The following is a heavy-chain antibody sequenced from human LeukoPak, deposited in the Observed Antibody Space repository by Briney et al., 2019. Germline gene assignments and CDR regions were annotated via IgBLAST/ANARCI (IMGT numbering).Heavy chain of an antibody. CDR2: IWYDGSNK. CDR3: ARNGGSGYYRHYYGMDV. D-gene: IGHD3-22*01. J-gene: IGHJ6*02. V-gene: IGHV3-33*01. Sequence: GGSLRLSCAASGFTFSSYGMHWVRQAPGKGLEWVAVIWYDGSNKYYADSVKGRFTISRDNSKNTLYLQMNSLRAEDTAVYYCARNGGSGYYRHYYGMDVWGQGTTVTVSS. CDR1: GFTFSSYG.